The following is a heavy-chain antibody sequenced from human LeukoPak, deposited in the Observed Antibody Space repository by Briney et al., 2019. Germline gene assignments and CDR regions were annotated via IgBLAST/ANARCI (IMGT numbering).Heavy chain of an antibody. V-gene: IGHV1-2*02. CDR3: VREGEGPLSKDFDY. CDR2: IGPHSTFT. D-gene: IGHD2/OR15-2a*01. J-gene: IGHJ4*02. Sequence: ASVKVSCKSSGFTFTDHYIHWVREGPGQGLEWMGYIGPHSTFTSSPQEFQGRVTMTRDASMSTAYMELTRLTSDDTAVYYCVREGEGPLSKDFDYWGQGTLVTVSS. CDR1: GFTFTDHY.